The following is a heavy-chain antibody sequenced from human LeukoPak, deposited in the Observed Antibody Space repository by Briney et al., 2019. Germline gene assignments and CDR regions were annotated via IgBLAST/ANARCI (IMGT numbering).Heavy chain of an antibody. D-gene: IGHD3-22*01. Sequence: SETLSLTCTVSGGSISSYYWSWIRQPPGKGLEWIGYIYYSGSTNYNPSLKSRVTISVDTSKNQFSLKLSSVTAADTAVYYCARRTDSSGYYYDEADYDAFDIWGQGTMVTVSS. V-gene: IGHV4-59*08. CDR1: GGSISSYY. J-gene: IGHJ3*02. CDR2: IYYSGST. CDR3: ARRTDSSGYYYDEADYDAFDI.